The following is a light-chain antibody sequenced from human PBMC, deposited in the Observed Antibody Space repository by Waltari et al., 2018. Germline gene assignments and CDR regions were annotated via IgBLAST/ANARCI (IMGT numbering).Light chain of an antibody. CDR1: QSVLYSSNNKNY. V-gene: IGKV4-1*01. CDR3: QQYYRTPQA. Sequence: DIVMTQSPDSLAVSLGERATINCKSSQSVLYSSNNKNYLAWYQQKPGQPPRLLIYWASTRESGVPDRFSGSGSGTDFTLTISSLQAEDVALYYCQQYYRTPQAFGQGTKVEI. CDR2: WAS. J-gene: IGKJ1*01.